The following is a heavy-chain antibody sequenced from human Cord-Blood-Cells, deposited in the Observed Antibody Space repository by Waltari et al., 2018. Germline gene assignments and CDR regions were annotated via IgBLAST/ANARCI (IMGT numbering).Heavy chain of an antibody. D-gene: IGHD5-12*01. CDR3: ARDVDGYNYNWFDP. CDR2: IIPIFGTA. CDR1: GGTSSSYA. J-gene: IGHJ5*02. V-gene: IGHV1-69*01. Sequence: QVQLVQSGAAVKKPGSSAKVSCKAAGGTSSSYAISGGLKDPGQWLELMGCIIPIFGTANYAQKFQGRVTITADESTSTAYMELSSLRSEDTAVYYCARDVDGYNYNWFDPWGQGTLVTVSS.